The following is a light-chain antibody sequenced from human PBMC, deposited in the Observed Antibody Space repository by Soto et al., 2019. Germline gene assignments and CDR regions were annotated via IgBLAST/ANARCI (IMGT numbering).Light chain of an antibody. J-gene: IGLJ3*02. V-gene: IGLV1-40*01. Sequence: QSVLTQPPSVSGAPGQKVTISCTGSGSNLGAKYAVHWYQQLPGTAPKLLIYDNINRPSGVPDRFSGSKSDTSASLAITGLQAEDEADYYCQSYDTSLSGSVFGGGTMLTVL. CDR3: QSYDTSLSGSV. CDR2: DNI. CDR1: GSNLGAKYA.